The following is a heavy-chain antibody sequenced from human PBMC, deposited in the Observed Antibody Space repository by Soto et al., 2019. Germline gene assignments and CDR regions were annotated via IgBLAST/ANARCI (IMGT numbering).Heavy chain of an antibody. Sequence: EVQLVESGGGLVQPGGSLRLSCAASGFTFSNAEMNWVRQAPGKGLEWISYITSSGSTIYYADSVKGRFTISRDNAKNFLYLQMKSLRAEDTAVYYCARGKSPINISWGQGTLVTVSS. V-gene: IGHV3-48*03. CDR2: ITSSGSTI. CDR3: ARGKSPINIS. J-gene: IGHJ5*02. CDR1: GFTFSNAE.